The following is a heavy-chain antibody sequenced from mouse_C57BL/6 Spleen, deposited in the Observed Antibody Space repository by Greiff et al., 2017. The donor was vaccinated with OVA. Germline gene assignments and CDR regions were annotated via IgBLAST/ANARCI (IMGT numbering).Heavy chain of an antibody. J-gene: IGHJ4*01. CDR2: IYPGNSDT. CDR3: TREDYDVYYYAMDY. Sequence: EVQLQESGTVLARPGASVKMSCKTSGYTFTSYWMHWVKQRPGPGLEWIGAIYPGNSDTSYNQKFKGKAKLTAVTSASTAYMELSSLTNEDSAVYYCTREDYDVYYYAMDYWGQGTSVTVSS. V-gene: IGHV1-5*01. D-gene: IGHD2-4*01. CDR1: GYTFTSYW.